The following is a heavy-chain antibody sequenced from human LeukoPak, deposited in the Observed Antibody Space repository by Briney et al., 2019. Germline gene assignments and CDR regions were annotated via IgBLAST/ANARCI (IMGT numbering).Heavy chain of an antibody. CDR3: ARDAGPSIVVVPGDAFDI. J-gene: IGHJ3*02. CDR1: GGTFSSYA. V-gene: IGHV1-69*05. CDR2: IIPIFGTA. Sequence: SVKVSCKASGGTFSSYAISWVRQAPGQGLEWMGGIIPIFGTANYAQKFQGRVTITTDESTSTAYMELSSLRSEDTAVYYSARDAGPSIVVVPGDAFDIWGQGTMVTVSS. D-gene: IGHD2-2*01.